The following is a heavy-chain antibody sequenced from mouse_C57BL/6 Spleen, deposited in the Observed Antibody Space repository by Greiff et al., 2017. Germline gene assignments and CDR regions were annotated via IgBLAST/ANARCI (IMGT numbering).Heavy chain of an antibody. Sequence: VQLQQSGAELVKPGASVKISCKASGYAFSSYWMNWVKQRPGKGLEWIGQIYPGDGDTNYNGKFKGKATLTADKSSSTAYMQLSSLTSEDSAVYFCARCGTSHYFDYWGQGTTLTVSS. V-gene: IGHV1-80*01. CDR1: GYAFSSYW. CDR3: ARCGTSHYFDY. D-gene: IGHD4-1*01. J-gene: IGHJ2*01. CDR2: IYPGDGDT.